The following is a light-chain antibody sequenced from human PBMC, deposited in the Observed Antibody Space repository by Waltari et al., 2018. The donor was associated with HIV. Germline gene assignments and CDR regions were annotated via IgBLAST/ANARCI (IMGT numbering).Light chain of an antibody. CDR1: DSTIGAAYD. CDR2: AND. Sequence: QSALTQAPSVSGAPGQRVTISCTGSDSTIGAAYDVHWYQQVPGTAPKLLLHANDERPSGVPGRFSGSTSGSTASLASTVLQVEDEAYYYCQSYDNKLSATIFGGGTKLTVL. CDR3: QSYDNKLSATI. V-gene: IGLV1-40*01. J-gene: IGLJ2*01.